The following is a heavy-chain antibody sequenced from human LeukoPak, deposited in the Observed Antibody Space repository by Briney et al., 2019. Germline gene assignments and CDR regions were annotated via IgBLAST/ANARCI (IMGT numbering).Heavy chain of an antibody. J-gene: IGHJ4*02. D-gene: IGHD1-26*01. CDR2: ISKDESNK. Sequence: GGSLRLSCAASGFSFSTFGMHWVRQTPGKGLEWVSHISKDESNKYYADSVKGRFTISRDTSKNTLYLQMNSLRAEDTAVYYCAKDLSMRSGGPATSPFDYWGQGTLVTVSS. CDR3: AKDLSMRSGGPATSPFDY. V-gene: IGHV3-30*18. CDR1: GFSFSTFG.